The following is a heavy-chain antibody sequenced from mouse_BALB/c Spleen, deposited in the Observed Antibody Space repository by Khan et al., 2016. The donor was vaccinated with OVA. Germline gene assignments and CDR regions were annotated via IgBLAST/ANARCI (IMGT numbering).Heavy chain of an antibody. CDR1: GFTFSSYG. CDR2: IISGDIYT. D-gene: IGHD1-1*01. V-gene: IGHV5-6*01. Sequence: EVQLVESGGDLVKPGGSLKLSCAASGFTFSSYGMSWVRQTPDKRLEWVAIIISGDIYTYYPDSVKGRFTISRDNAKNTLYRQMSSLKSEDTAMYYSARQGYGGGFAYWGQGTLVTVSA. CDR3: ARQGYGGGFAY. J-gene: IGHJ3*01.